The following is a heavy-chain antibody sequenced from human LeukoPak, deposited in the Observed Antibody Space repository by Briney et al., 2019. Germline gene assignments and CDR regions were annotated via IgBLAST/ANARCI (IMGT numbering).Heavy chain of an antibody. V-gene: IGHV3-33*01. Sequence: GGSLRLSCAASGFTFSSYGMHWVRQAPGKGLEWVAVIWYDGSNKYYADSVKGRFTISRDNSKNTLYLQMNSLRAEDTAVYYCARDYSSSWQAQGYWGQGTLVTVSS. CDR2: IWYDGSNK. D-gene: IGHD6-13*01. CDR1: GFTFSSYG. J-gene: IGHJ4*02. CDR3: ARDYSSSWQAQGY.